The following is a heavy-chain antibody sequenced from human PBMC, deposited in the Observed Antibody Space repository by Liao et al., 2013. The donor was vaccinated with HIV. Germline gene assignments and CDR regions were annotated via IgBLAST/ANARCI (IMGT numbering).Heavy chain of an antibody. CDR1: GGSFSGYY. J-gene: IGHJ4*02. Sequence: QVQLQQWGAGLLKPSETLSLTCGVYGGSFSGYYWSWIRQPPGKGLEWIGEINPAGITTYNPSLKSRLSILIDTSENFFSLKLTSVTAADTATYFCAKQGALTAAGKLVPFDSWGQGILVTVSS. CDR3: AKQGALTAAGKLVPFDS. CDR2: INPAGIT. V-gene: IGHV4-34*01. D-gene: IGHD6-25*01.